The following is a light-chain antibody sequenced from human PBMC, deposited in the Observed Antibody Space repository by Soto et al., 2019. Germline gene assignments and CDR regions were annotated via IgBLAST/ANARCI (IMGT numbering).Light chain of an antibody. J-gene: IGLJ2*01. CDR3: HSYDVSLRGPA. Sequence: QSVLTQPPSLSGAPGQRVTISCTGSRSNIGAGYDVHWYQHLPETAPKVLIFDNSNRPSGVPDRFSGSKSGTSASLAITGLQAEDEAVYYCHSYDVSLRGPAFGGGTKVTVL. V-gene: IGLV1-40*01. CDR1: RSNIGAGYD. CDR2: DNS.